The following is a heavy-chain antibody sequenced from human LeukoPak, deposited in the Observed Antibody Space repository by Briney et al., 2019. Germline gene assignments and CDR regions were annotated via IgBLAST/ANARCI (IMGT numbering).Heavy chain of an antibody. V-gene: IGHV4-34*01. Sequence: SETLSLTCAVYGGSFSGYYWSWIRQPPGKGLEWIGEINHSGSTNYNPSLKSRVTISVDTSKNQFSLKLSSVTAADTAVYYCARVGYSYGLRTFDYWGQGTLVTVSS. CDR3: ARVGYSYGLRTFDY. D-gene: IGHD5-18*01. CDR2: INHSGST. J-gene: IGHJ4*02. CDR1: GGSFSGYY.